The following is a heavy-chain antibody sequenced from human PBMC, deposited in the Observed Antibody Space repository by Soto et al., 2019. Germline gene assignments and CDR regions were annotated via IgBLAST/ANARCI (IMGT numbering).Heavy chain of an antibody. J-gene: IGHJ4*01. D-gene: IGHD6-19*01. CDR1: GYTFTGYY. CDR2: INPNSGGT. Sequence: GASVKVSCKASGYTFTGYYMHWVRQAPGQGLEWMGWINPNSGGTNYAQKFQGRFTISRDNAKNSLYLQMNSLRPEDTALYYCAKDIREYSSGWTYFDYWGHGTLVTVSS. V-gene: IGHV1-2*02. CDR3: AKDIREYSSGWTYFDY.